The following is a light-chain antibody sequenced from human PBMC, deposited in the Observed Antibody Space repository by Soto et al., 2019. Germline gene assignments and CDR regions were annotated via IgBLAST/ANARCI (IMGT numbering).Light chain of an antibody. V-gene: IGLV1-40*01. Sequence: QSVLAQPPSVSGAPGQKVTISCTGSSSNIGAGYDLHWYQQLPGTAPKLLLYGNSNRPSGVPDRFSGSTSGTSVSLAISGLQSEDEADYYCASWDDRLKGYVFGTGTKVTVL. J-gene: IGLJ1*01. CDR1: SSNIGAGYD. CDR3: ASWDDRLKGYV. CDR2: GNS.